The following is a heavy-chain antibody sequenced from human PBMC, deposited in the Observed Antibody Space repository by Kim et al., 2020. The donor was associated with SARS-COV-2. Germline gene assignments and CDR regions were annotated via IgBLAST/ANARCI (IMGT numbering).Heavy chain of an antibody. V-gene: IGHV1-2*02. CDR2: INPNNGGT. J-gene: IGHJ4*02. CDR1: GYTFTGYY. CDR3: ARGYSYGNTDY. D-gene: IGHD5-18*01. Sequence: ASVKVSCKASGYTFTGYYMHWVRQAPGQGLEWMGWINPNNGGTNYAQKFQGRVIMTRDTSISTAYMELSRLRSDDTAVYYCARGYSYGNTDYWGQGTLVTVSS.